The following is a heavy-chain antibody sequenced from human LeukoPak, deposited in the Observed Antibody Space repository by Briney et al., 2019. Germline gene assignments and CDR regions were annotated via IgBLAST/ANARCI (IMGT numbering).Heavy chain of an antibody. J-gene: IGHJ4*02. CDR2: IYHSGST. CDR3: ARLGGYYFDY. Sequence: SETLSLTCTVSGGYITSGGYYWSWSRQPPGNGLEWIGYIYHSGSTYYNPSLKSRITVSVDRSKNQFSLKLNSVTAADTAVYFCARLGGYYFDYWGQGTLVTVSS. D-gene: IGHD1-26*01. V-gene: IGHV4-30-2*01. CDR1: GGYITSGGYY.